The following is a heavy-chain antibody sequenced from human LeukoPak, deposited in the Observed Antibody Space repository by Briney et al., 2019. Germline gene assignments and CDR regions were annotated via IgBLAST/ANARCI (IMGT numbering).Heavy chain of an antibody. V-gene: IGHV1-69*04. CDR2: IIPVLDIA. J-gene: IGHJ4*02. D-gene: IGHD2-15*01. Sequence: SEKDSCKASGGTFNTYAISWVRQAPGQGLEWMGRIIPVLDIADYAQKFQGRVTMTADKSTNTAYMELTGLRPEDTAVFYCARVSEPCSGGSCYSYFHWGQGTLIPVSA. CDR1: GGTFNTYA. CDR3: ARVSEPCSGGSCYSYFH.